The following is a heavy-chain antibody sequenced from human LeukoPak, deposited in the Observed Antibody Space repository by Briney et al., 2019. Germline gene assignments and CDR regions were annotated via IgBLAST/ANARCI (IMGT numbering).Heavy chain of an antibody. D-gene: IGHD1-26*01. CDR1: GFTFSSYA. Sequence: GGSLRLSCAASGFTFSSYAMNWVRQAPGKGLEWISSISGSGDNTYYADSVKGRFTISRDNSKNTLYLQMNSLRAEDTAVYYCAREFSGSNYGFPFDYWGQGTLVTVSS. CDR3: AREFSGSNYGFPFDY. J-gene: IGHJ4*02. V-gene: IGHV3-23*01. CDR2: ISGSGDNT.